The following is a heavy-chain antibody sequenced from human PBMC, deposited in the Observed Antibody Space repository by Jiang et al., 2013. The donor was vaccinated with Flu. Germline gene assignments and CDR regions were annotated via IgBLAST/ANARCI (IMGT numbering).Heavy chain of an antibody. CDR2: TYYRSKWYN. V-gene: IGHV6-1*01. J-gene: IGHJ4*02. CDR3: ARESFRAGYYERRNVIDY. D-gene: IGHD3/OR15-3a*01. Sequence: RQSPSRGLEWLGRTYYRSKWYNDYAVSVKSRITINPDTSKNQFSLQLNSVTPEDTAVYYCARESFRAGYYERRNVIDYWGQGTLVTVSS.